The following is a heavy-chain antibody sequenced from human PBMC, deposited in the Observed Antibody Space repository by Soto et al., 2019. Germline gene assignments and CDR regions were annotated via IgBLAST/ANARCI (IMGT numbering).Heavy chain of an antibody. CDR3: AKGGEYQLLRIYFDY. CDR2: ISYDGSSK. J-gene: IGHJ4*02. V-gene: IGHV3-30*18. D-gene: IGHD2-2*01. CDR1: GFIFSSYG. Sequence: QVQLVESGGGVVQPGRSLRLSCAASGFIFSSYGMHWVRQAPGKGLEWVAVISYDGSSKYYADSVKGRFTISRDNSENKLHLQMNSLRAEDTAMYYCAKGGEYQLLRIYFDYWGQGTPVTVSS.